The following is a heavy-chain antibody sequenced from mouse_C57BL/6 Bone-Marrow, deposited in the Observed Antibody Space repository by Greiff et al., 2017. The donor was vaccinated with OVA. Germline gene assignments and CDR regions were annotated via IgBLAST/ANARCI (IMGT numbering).Heavy chain of an antibody. D-gene: IGHD4-1*01. CDR3: TDPANCDGV. V-gene: IGHV6-3*01. J-gene: IGHJ1*03. CDR2: IRLKSDNYAT. CDR1: GFTFSNYW. Sequence: EVMLVESGGGLVQPGGSMKLSCVASGFTFSNYWMNWVRQSPEKGLEWVAQIRLKSDNYATHYAESVKGRFTISRDDSKSIVYLQMNNLRAEDTGIYYCTDPANCDGVWGTGTTVTVSS.